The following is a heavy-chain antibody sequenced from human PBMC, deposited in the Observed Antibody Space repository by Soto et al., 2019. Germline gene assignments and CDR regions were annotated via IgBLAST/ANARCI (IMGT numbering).Heavy chain of an antibody. J-gene: IGHJ4*02. Sequence: EVQLLESGGGLVQPGGSLRLSCAASGFTFKTYDMIWVRQAPGRGLEWVSGVSGNGATTHYADSVKGRFTISRDNSKNTLYLQMDSLGAEDTAVYYCVKGYRGDYWGQGTLVTVSS. CDR2: VSGNGATT. V-gene: IGHV3-23*01. D-gene: IGHD1-26*01. CDR3: VKGYRGDY. CDR1: GFTFKTYD.